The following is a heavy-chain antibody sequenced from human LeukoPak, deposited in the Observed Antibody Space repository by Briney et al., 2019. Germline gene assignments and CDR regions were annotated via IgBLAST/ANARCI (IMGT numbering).Heavy chain of an antibody. D-gene: IGHD3-22*01. CDR2: IIPIFGTA. J-gene: IGHJ4*02. Sequence: ASVTVSCKASGGTFSSYAISWVRQAPGQGLEWMGGIIPIFGTANYAQKFQGRVTITTDESTSTAYMELSSLRSEDTAVYYCAGSYYYDSSGYFYWGQGTLVTVSS. CDR1: GGTFSSYA. V-gene: IGHV1-69*05. CDR3: AGSYYYDSSGYFY.